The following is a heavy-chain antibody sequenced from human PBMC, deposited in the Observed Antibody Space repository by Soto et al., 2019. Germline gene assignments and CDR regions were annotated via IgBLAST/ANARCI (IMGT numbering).Heavy chain of an antibody. D-gene: IGHD6-13*01. CDR1: GGSFSGYY. CDR3: ARAIAAAAPNTVYNWFDP. Sequence: SETLSLTCAVYGGSFSGYYWSWIRQPPGNGLEWIGEINHSGSTNYNPSLKSRVTISVDTSKNQFSLKLSSVTAADTAVYYCARAIAAAAPNTVYNWFDPWGQGTLVTVSS. CDR2: INHSGST. V-gene: IGHV4-34*01. J-gene: IGHJ5*02.